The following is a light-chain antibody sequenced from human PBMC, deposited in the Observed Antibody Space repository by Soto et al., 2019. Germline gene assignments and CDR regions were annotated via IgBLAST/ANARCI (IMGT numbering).Light chain of an antibody. Sequence: IQMIQSPSTLSASLGETVTITCRAGQSISKWLAWYRQKPGQAPILLIHSTSTLQLGVPSRFIGSGSGTEFTLTISNLQPDDSATYYCQQYNSVSSFGQGTRLVIE. V-gene: IGKV1-5*01. J-gene: IGKJ2*03. CDR2: STS. CDR3: QQYNSVSS. CDR1: QSISKW.